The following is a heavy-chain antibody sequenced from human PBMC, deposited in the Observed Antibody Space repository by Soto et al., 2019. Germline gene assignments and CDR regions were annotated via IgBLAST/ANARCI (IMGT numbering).Heavy chain of an antibody. V-gene: IGHV3-30*03. Sequence: GGSLRLSCAASGFTFSSYGMHWVRQAPGKGLEWVAVISYDGINKYYADSVKGRFTISRDNSKNTLYLQMSSLRAEDTAVYYCARAREAYCGGDCYEAGFDYWGQGTLVTVSS. J-gene: IGHJ4*02. CDR3: ARAREAYCGGDCYEAGFDY. D-gene: IGHD2-21*02. CDR1: GFTFSSYG. CDR2: ISYDGINK.